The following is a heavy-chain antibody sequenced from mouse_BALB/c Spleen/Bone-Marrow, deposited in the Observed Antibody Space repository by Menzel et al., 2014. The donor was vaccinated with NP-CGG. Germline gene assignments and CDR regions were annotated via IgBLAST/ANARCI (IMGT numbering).Heavy chain of an antibody. D-gene: IGHD2-3*01. V-gene: IGHV5-17*02. CDR3: VRGGYYVPSYFDS. CDR2: ISGGTSTI. Sequence: DVHLVESGGGLVQPGGSRKLSCAASGFTFXSFGMHWARQAPEKGLEWVAYISGGTSTIYYADTVKGRFTISRDNPNNTLFLQMTSLRSEDTAMYYCVRGGYYVPSYFDSWGQGTTLTVSS. CDR1: GFTFXSFG. J-gene: IGHJ2*01.